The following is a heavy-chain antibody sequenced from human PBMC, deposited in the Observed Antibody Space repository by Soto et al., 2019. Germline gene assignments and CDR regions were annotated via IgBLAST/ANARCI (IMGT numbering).Heavy chain of an antibody. CDR3: ARRVAQGYAFDM. Sequence: QVQLVESGGGVVQPGRSLRLSCAASGFTFSSYGMHWVRQAPGKGLEWVAVIWYDGSDKYYADSVKGRFTISRDNSKNTMYLQMNSRRAGETAVYYCARRVAQGYAFDMWGQGTVVTVSS. CDR2: IWYDGSDK. V-gene: IGHV3-33*01. J-gene: IGHJ3*02. CDR1: GFTFSSYG. D-gene: IGHD2-15*01.